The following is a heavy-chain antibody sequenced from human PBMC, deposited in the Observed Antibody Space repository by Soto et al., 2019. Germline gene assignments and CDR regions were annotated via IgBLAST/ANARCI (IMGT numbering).Heavy chain of an antibody. CDR1: GFTFTDAW. V-gene: IGHV3-15*07. Sequence: EVQLVESGGGLVKPGGSLRLSCAASGFTFTDAWMNWVRQAPGKGLEWVGRIKSKTAGGAIEYTTTGEGRVTISREDSESTLYLQMNGLKTEDTAVYYCATDGGRWGQGTLVTVSS. CDR2: IKSKTAGGAI. J-gene: IGHJ4*02. CDR3: ATDGGR.